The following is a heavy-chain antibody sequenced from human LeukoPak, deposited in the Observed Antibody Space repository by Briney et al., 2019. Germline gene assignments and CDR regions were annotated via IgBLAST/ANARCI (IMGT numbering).Heavy chain of an antibody. CDR1: GVSISSYY. CDR3: AGMATMGDY. D-gene: IGHD5-24*01. J-gene: IGHJ4*02. CDR2: IYYSGST. Sequence: PSGTLSLTCTVSGVSISSYYWSWIRQPPGKGLEWIGYIYYSGSTNYNPSLKSRVTISVDTSKNQFSLKLSSVTAADTAVYYCAGMATMGDYWGREPWSPSPQ. V-gene: IGHV4-59*01.